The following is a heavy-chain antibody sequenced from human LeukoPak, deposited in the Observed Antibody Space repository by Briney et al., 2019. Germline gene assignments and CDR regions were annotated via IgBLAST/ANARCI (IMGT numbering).Heavy chain of an antibody. CDR3: ASGIQLWDFDY. CDR2: ISYDGSNK. D-gene: IGHD5-18*01. Sequence: GRSLRLSCAASGFTFSSYAMHWVRQAPGKGLEWVAVISYDGSNKYYADSVKGRFTISRDNPKNTLYLQMNSLRAEDTAVYYCASGIQLWDFDYWGQGTLVTVSS. CDR1: GFTFSSYA. V-gene: IGHV3-30-3*01. J-gene: IGHJ4*02.